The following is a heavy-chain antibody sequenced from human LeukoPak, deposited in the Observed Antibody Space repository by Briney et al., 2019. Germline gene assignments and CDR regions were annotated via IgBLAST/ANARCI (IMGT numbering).Heavy chain of an antibody. CDR3: AKMPVSYSSGWSTFDY. D-gene: IGHD6-19*01. Sequence: QSGGSLRLSCAASGFTFSNYAMSWVRQAPVKGLEWVSGIGASGDSTYYADSVKGRFTISRDNSKNTLYLQMNSLRAEDTGVYYCAKMPVSYSSGWSTFDYWARETWSASPQ. CDR2: IGASGDST. CDR1: GFTFSNYA. V-gene: IGHV3-23*01. J-gene: IGHJ4*02.